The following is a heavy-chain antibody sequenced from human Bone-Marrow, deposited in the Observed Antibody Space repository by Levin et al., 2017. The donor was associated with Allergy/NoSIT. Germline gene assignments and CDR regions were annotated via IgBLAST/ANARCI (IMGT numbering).Heavy chain of an antibody. J-gene: IGHJ4*02. D-gene: IGHD6-19*01. CDR2: ISGSGGST. CDR1: GFTFSSYA. CDR3: AKAGRGSSGWPYYFDY. Sequence: GESLKISCAASGFTFSSYAMSWVRQAPGKGLEWVSAISGSGGSTYYADSVKGRFTISRDNSKNTLYLQMNSLRAEDTAVYYCAKAGRGSSGWPYYFDYWGQGTLVTVSS. V-gene: IGHV3-23*01.